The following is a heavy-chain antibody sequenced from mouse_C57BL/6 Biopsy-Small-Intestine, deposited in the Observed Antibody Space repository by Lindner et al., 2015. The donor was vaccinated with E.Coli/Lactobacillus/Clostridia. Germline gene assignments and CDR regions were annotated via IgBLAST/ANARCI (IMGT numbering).Heavy chain of an antibody. CDR2: INPYSDNA. V-gene: IGHV1-39*01. J-gene: IGHJ3*01. CDR1: GYSFTAYN. CDR3: ARYDSYYSYSFAY. Sequence: VQLQESGAELVKPGASVKISCKASGYSFTAYNMNWVKQSHGKSLEWIGNINPYSDNATYNQKFKGKATLTVDKSLSTAYLQLNSLTSEDSAVYYCARYDSYYSYSFAYWGQGTLVTVSA. D-gene: IGHD2-12*01.